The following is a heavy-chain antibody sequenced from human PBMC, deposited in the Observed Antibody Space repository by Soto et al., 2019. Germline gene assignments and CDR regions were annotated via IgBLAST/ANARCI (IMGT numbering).Heavy chain of an antibody. CDR2: INPNTGVT. J-gene: IGHJ6*02. CDR1: GYSFTDHY. CDR3: VRSPDDFLYGLDV. D-gene: IGHD2-21*02. V-gene: IGHV1-2*04. Sequence: QAQLVQSGADVKKPGASVKVSCKASGYSFTDHYMHWVRQAPGQVLEWLGWINPNTGVTHVAQKFQRWVTMARDTSINTAYMELTRLKSDDTAFYFCVRSPDDFLYGLDVWGQGTTVTVSS.